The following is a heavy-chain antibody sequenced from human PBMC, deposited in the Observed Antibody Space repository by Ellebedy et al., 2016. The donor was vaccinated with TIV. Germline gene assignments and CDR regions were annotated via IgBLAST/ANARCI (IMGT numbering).Heavy chain of an antibody. CDR1: GYSFTAYY. Sequence: AASVKVSCKASGYSFTAYYMHWVRQAPGQGLEWMGWINPNSGGTNYAQKFQGWVTMTRDTSISTAYMELSRLRSDDTAVYYCARQSKGIISYYYYGIDVWGQGTTVTVSS. CDR3: ARQSKGIISYYYYGIDV. J-gene: IGHJ6*02. CDR2: INPNSGGT. D-gene: IGHD3-10*01. V-gene: IGHV1-2*04.